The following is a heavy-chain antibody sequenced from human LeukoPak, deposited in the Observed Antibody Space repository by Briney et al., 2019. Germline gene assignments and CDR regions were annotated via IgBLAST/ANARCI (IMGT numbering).Heavy chain of an antibody. J-gene: IGHJ3*02. CDR1: GGSISSSSYY. CDR3: ARARTTGTWGDGFDI. V-gene: IGHV4-61*03. D-gene: IGHD1-1*01. CDR2: INYSGST. Sequence: SETLSLTCTVSGGSISSSSYYWGWIRQPPGKGLEWIAYINYSGSTNYNPSLKSRVTISVDTSKNHFSLTLSSVTAADTAVYYCARARTTGTWGDGFDIWGQGTMVTVSS.